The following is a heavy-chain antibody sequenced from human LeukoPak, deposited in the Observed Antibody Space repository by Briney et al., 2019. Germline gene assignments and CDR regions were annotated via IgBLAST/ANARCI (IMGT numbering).Heavy chain of an antibody. J-gene: IGHJ5*01. CDR1: GYTFSDYD. V-gene: IGHV1-18*04. Sequence: ASVKVSCKASGYTFSDYDVNWVRQAPGQGLEWMGWIGTYGGDTYYAQEFQGRITVTTDTSTSTVYMELRNLRSDDTAVYYCARDLWNFYDDSGYNRDFDSWGQGTLVTVSS. CDR3: ARDLWNFYDDSGYNRDFDS. CDR2: IGTYGGDT. D-gene: IGHD3-22*01.